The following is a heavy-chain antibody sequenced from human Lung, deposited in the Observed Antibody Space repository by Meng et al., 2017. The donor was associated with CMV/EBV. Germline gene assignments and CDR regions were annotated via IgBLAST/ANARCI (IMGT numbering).Heavy chain of an antibody. CDR1: GDSISSNSW. V-gene: IGHV4-4*02. CDR2: IYHSVST. CDR3: ARVVTALWGYYFDY. Sequence: EFASILCKPVGSVTHTGAVSGDSISSNSWWSWVRQPRGKWLEWFGEIYHSVSTNYNPSLTSRVTISVDKSKNQFSLKLSSVTAADTAVYYCARVVTALWGYYFDYWGQGTLVTVSS. D-gene: IGHD2-21*02. J-gene: IGHJ4*02.